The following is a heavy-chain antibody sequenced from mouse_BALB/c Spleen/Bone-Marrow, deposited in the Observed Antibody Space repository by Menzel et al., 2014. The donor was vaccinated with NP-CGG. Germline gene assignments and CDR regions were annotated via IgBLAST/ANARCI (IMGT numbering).Heavy chain of an antibody. Sequence: EVQLHQSGADLVKPGASVKLSCPASPFNIKDSYIHWVKQRPEQALEWIGRIDHATGHTKYDSKLQDKATITADTTSNTACLQLSSLTSEDTAVYYCDRWGIYWDYDPYAYWGQGTQVTVSA. D-gene: IGHD2-4*01. CDR1: PFNIKDSY. CDR3: DRWGIYWDYDPYAY. CDR2: IDHATGHT. V-gene: IGHV14-3*02. J-gene: IGHJ3*01.